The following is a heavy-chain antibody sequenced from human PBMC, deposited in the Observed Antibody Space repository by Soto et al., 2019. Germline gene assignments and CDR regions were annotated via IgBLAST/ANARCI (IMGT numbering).Heavy chain of an antibody. CDR2: ISWNSGSI. V-gene: IGHV3-9*01. J-gene: IGHJ6*03. CDR3: AKDSSGWYYYYYMDV. Sequence: GGSLRLSCAASGFTFDDYAMHWVRQAPGKGLEWVSGISWNSGSIGYADSAKGRFTISRDNAKNSLYLQMNSLRAEDTALYYCAKDSSGWYYYYYMDVWGKGTTVTVSS. CDR1: GFTFDDYA. D-gene: IGHD6-19*01.